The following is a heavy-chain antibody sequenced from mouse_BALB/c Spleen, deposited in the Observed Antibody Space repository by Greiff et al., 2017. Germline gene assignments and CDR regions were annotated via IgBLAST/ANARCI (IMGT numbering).Heavy chain of an antibody. J-gene: IGHJ3*01. CDR2: IDPANGNT. Sequence: VHVKQSGAELVKPGASVKLSCTASGFNIKDTYMHWVKQRPEQGLEWIGRIDPANGNTKYDPKFQGKATITADTSSNTAYLQLSSLTSEDTAVYYCARRSYYDYGGFAYWGQGTLVTVSA. V-gene: IGHV14-3*02. D-gene: IGHD2-4*01. CDR3: ARRSYYDYGGFAY. CDR1: GFNIKDTY.